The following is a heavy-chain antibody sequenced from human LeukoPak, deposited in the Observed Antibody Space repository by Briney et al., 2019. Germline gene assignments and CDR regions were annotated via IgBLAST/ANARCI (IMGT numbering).Heavy chain of an antibody. CDR3: ARGGGGEYSSGWYDY. CDR2: IYYSGST. D-gene: IGHD6-19*01. CDR1: GGSISSYY. J-gene: IGHJ4*02. V-gene: IGHV4-59*01. Sequence: PSETLSLTCTVSGGSISSYYWSWIRQPPGKGLEWIGYIYYSGSTNYNPSLKSRVTISVDTSKNQFSPKLSSVTAADTAVYYCARGGGGEYSSGWYDYWGQGTLVTVSS.